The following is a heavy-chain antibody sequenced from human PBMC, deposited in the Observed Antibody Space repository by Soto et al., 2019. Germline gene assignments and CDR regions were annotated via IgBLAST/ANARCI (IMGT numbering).Heavy chain of an antibody. CDR1: GFTFVMYA. V-gene: IGHV1-3*01. CDR3: ARAGWFAEGYFDF. J-gene: IGHJ4*01. CDR2: INAGNGHT. Sequence: SVKVSCMASGFTFVMYAIHWVRQAPGQGLEWMAWINAGNGHTTYSQMFQGRVTITQDTSARTVYMELRSLRFEDTATYYCARAGWFAEGYFDFCGQGTLVTVSS. D-gene: IGHD3-10*01.